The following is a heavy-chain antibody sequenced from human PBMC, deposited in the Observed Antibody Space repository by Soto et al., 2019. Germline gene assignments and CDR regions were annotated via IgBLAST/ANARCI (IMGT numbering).Heavy chain of an antibody. V-gene: IGHV4-59*08. J-gene: IGHJ5*02. CDR1: GGSISSYY. Sequence: SETLSLTCTVSGGSISSYYWSWIRQPPGKGLEWIGYIYYSGSTNYNPSLKSRVTISVDTSKNQFSLKLSSVTAADTAVYYCARQVTLLGSGSSWFDPWGQGTLVTVSS. CDR2: IYYSGST. D-gene: IGHD3-10*01. CDR3: ARQVTLLGSGSSWFDP.